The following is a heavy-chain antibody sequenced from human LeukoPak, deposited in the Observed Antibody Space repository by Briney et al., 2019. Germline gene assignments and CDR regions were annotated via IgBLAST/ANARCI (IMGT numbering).Heavy chain of an antibody. CDR3: ARVLNRDDYNFNWFDP. J-gene: IGHJ5*02. CDR2: ISAYNGNT. CDR1: GYTFTSYG. Sequence: ASVKVSCKASGYTFTSYGISWVRQAPGQGLEWMGWISAYNGNTNYAQKLQGRVTMTTDTSTSTAYMELRSLRSDDTAVYYCARVLNRDDYNFNWFDPWGQGTLVTVSS. D-gene: IGHD5-24*01. V-gene: IGHV1-18*01.